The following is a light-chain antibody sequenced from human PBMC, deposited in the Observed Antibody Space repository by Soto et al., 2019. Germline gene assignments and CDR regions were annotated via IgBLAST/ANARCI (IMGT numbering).Light chain of an antibody. V-gene: IGKV3-15*01. J-gene: IGKJ1*01. CDR3: QQYNNWPRT. CDR1: QSVSSN. CDR2: GAS. Sequence: EIVMPQSPATLSASPGERATLSCRASQSVSSNLAWYQQKPGQAPRILIYGASTRASGIPARFSGSGSGTDFTFTITSLQSEDFAVDYCQQYNNWPRTFGQGTKVEIK.